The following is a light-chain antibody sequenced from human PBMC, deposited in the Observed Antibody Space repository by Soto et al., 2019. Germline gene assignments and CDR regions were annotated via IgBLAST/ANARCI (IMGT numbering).Light chain of an antibody. Sequence: EIVLTQSPGTLSLSPGERATLSCRASQSVSSSYLAWYQQKPGQAPRLLIYGASSRATGIPDRFSGSGSGTDFTLTISRLEPEDFAVYYCQQYNNWPPAWTFGQGTKVEF. V-gene: IGKV3-20*01. CDR3: QQYNNWPPAWT. CDR2: GAS. J-gene: IGKJ1*01. CDR1: QSVSSSY.